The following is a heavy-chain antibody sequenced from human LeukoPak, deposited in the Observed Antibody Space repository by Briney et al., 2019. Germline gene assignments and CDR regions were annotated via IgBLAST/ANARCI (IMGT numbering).Heavy chain of an antibody. CDR3: ARGYDFWSGYYFAY. J-gene: IGHJ4*02. CDR1: GGSFSGYY. D-gene: IGHD3-3*01. CDR2: INHSGST. Sequence: PSETLSPTCAVYGGSFSGYYWSWIRQPPGKGLEWIGEINHSGSTNYNPSLKSRVTISVDTSKNQFSLKLSSVTAADTAVYYCARGYDFWSGYYFAYWGQGTLVTVSS. V-gene: IGHV4-34*01.